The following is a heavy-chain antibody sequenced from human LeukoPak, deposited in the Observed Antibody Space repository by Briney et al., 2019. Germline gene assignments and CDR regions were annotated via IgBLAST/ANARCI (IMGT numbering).Heavy chain of an antibody. V-gene: IGHV1-46*01. D-gene: IGHD2-21*02. CDR2: INPRGGST. CDR1: GYTFTNYF. CDR3: ARRDCVGDCYSNWFDP. Sequence: ASVKVSCKASGYTFTNYFMHWVRQAPGQGLEWMGIINPRGGSTGYAQKFQGSITMTTDMSTRTVYMELSSLESEDTAVYYCARRDCVGDCYSNWFDPWGQGTLVTVSS. J-gene: IGHJ5*02.